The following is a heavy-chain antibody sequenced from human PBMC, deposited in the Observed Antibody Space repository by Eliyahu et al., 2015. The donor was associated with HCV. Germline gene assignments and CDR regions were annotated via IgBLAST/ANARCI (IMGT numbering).Heavy chain of an antibody. V-gene: IGHV4-39*01. J-gene: IGHJ4*02. D-gene: IGHD3-10*01. Sequence: QLQLQESGPGLVKPSETLSLTCTVSGGSIXSSSFYWGWIRQPPGKGLQWIGTSYYTGSTYYNPSLKSRLTISVDTSKNQLSLKLSSVTAADTAVYYCARQPTGYGAGISPLDYWGQGTLVAVSP. CDR2: SYYTGST. CDR1: GGSIXSSSFY. CDR3: ARQPTGYGAGISPLDY.